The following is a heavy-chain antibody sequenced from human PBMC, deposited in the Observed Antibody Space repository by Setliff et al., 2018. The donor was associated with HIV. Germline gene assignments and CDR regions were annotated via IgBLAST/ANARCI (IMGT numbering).Heavy chain of an antibody. V-gene: IGHV4-39*07. CDR2: IYYSGST. CDR1: GGSISSSNYY. J-gene: IGHJ4*02. Sequence: SETLSLTCTVSGGSISSSNYYWGWTRQPPGKGLEWIGSIYYSGSTYYNSSLRSRVTISVDTSKNQVSLKLNSMTAADTAVYYCALGSWYDYWGQGTLVTVSS. CDR3: ALGSWYDY. D-gene: IGHD6-13*01.